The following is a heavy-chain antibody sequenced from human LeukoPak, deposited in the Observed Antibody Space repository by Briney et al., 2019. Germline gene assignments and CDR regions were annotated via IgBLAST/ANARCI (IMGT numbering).Heavy chain of an antibody. V-gene: IGHV1-8*01. CDR3: ARGRKY. CDR1: GYTFTRYD. J-gene: IGHJ4*02. D-gene: IGHD2/OR15-2a*01. CDR2: MNLDSGYT. Sequence: ASVKVSRKASGYTFTRYDLSWVRQATGQGLEWMGYMNLDSGYTAYTQKFQGRVSMTRDTSTSTAYMELRSLRSDDTGVYFCARGRKYWGQGTLVTVSS.